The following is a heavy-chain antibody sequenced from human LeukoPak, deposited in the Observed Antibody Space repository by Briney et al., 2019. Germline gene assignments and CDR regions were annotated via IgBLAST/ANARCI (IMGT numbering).Heavy chain of an antibody. V-gene: IGHV3-74*01. CDR1: GFTFSSYW. CDR2: INSDGSST. D-gene: IGHD6-19*01. J-gene: IGHJ6*02. Sequence: GGSLRLSCAASGFTFSSYWMHWVRQAPGKGLVWVSRINSDGSSTSYADSVKGRFTISRDNAKNTLYLQMNSLRAEDTAVYYCARVGSGWPRTYGMDVWGQGTTVTVSS. CDR3: ARVGSGWPRTYGMDV.